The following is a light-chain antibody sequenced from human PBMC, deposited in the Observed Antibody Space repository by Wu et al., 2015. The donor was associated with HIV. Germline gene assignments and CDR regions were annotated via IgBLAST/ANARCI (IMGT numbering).Light chain of an antibody. CDR3: QQYGISPWT. V-gene: IGKV3-20*01. Sequence: ETVLTQSPGTLSLSPGERATLSCRASQSVSSSYLAWYQQQPGQAPRLLIKGASSRATGISDRFSGSGSGTDFTLTISRVEPEDFAVYYCQQYGISPWTFGQGTKVEIK. CDR2: GAS. J-gene: IGKJ1*01. CDR1: QSVSSSY.